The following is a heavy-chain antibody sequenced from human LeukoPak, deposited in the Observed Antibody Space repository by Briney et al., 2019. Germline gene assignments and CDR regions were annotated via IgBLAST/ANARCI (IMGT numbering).Heavy chain of an antibody. J-gene: IGHJ6*02. CDR3: AALAAANHYYYYGMDV. CDR2: IYTSGST. D-gene: IGHD6-13*01. Sequence: ILSLTCTVSGGSISSGSYYWSWIRQPAGKGLEWIGRIYTSGSTNYNPSLKSRVTISVDTSKNQFSLKLSSVTAADTAVYYCAALAAANHYYYYGMDVWGQGTTVTVSS. V-gene: IGHV4-61*02. CDR1: GGSISSGSYY.